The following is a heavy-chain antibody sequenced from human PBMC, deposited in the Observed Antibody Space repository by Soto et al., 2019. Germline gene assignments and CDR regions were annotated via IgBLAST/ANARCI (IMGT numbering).Heavy chain of an antibody. J-gene: IGHJ4*02. V-gene: IGHV3-13*01. CDR2: MGTAGDT. D-gene: IGHD1-26*01. CDR3: ARGIRGTYLYFEY. CDR1: GFTFSSYD. Sequence: GGSLRISCAASGFTFSSYDMHWVRQATGKGLEWVSAMGTAGDTYYPGSVKGRFTISREDAKNSLYLKMNSLRAGDTAVYYCARGIRGTYLYFEYWGQGTLVHVSS.